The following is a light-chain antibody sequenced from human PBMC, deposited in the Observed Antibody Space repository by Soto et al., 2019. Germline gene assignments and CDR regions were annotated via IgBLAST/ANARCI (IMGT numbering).Light chain of an antibody. V-gene: IGLV1-40*01. J-gene: IGLJ2*01. CDR2: DNS. Sequence: QAVVTQPPSVSGAPGQRVTISCTGNSSNIGAGFDVHWYQQLPGTAPKLLIYDNSNRPSGVPDRFSGSKSGTSASLAITGLQAEDGTDYYCCSYAGNRTFVFGGGTKLTVL. CDR1: SSNIGAGFD. CDR3: CSYAGNRTFV.